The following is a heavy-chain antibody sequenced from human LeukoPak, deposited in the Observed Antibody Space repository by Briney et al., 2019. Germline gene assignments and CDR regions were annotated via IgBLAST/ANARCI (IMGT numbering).Heavy chain of an antibody. J-gene: IGHJ6*02. CDR1: GYTFTGYY. Sequence: ASVKVSCKASGYTFTGYYMHWVRQAPGQGLEWMGWINPNSGGTNYAQKFQGRVTMTRDTSISTAYMELSRLRSDDTAVYYRARERNFFGYDQYYYYGMDVWGQGTTATVSS. CDR3: ARERNFFGYDQYYYYGMDV. D-gene: IGHD5-12*01. V-gene: IGHV1-2*02. CDR2: INPNSGGT.